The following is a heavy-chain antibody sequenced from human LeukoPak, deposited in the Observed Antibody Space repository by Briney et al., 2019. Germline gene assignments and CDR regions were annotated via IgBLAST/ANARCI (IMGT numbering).Heavy chain of an antibody. D-gene: IGHD6-13*01. CDR2: INPNSDGT. J-gene: IGHJ4*02. CDR1: GYTLNELS. Sequence: ASVKVSCKVSGYTLNELSMHWVRQAPGQGLEWMGWINPNSDGTNYAQKFQGRVSMTRDTSINTVYMELSSLRSDDTAVYYCARRSSSSWYDYWGQGTLVTVSS. CDR3: ARRSSSSWYDY. V-gene: IGHV1-2*02.